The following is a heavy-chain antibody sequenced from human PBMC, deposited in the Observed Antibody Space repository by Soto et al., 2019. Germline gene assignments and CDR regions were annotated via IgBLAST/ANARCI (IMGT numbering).Heavy chain of an antibody. D-gene: IGHD2-15*01. Sequence: EVQLVESGGGLVKPGGSLRLSCAASGFTFSSYSMNWVRQAPGKGLEWVSSISSSSSYIYYADSVKGRFTISRDNAKNSLYLQMNSLRAEDTALYYCARDYCSGGSCFLNWFDPWGQGTLVTVSS. J-gene: IGHJ5*02. CDR3: ARDYCSGGSCFLNWFDP. CDR2: ISSSSSYI. CDR1: GFTFSSYS. V-gene: IGHV3-21*01.